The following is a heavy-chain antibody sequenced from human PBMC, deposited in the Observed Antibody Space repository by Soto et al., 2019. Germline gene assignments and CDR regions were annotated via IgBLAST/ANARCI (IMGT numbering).Heavy chain of an antibody. J-gene: IGHJ3*02. D-gene: IGHD6-19*01. CDR1: GGSVSSGSYY. CDR2: IYYSGST. Sequence: TSETLSLTCTVSGGSVSSGSYYWSWIRQPPGKGLEWIGYIYYSGSTNYNPSLKSRVTISVDTSKNQFSLKLSSVTAADTAVYYCAREGGSGWLNDAFDIWGQGTMVTVSS. CDR3: AREGGSGWLNDAFDI. V-gene: IGHV4-61*01.